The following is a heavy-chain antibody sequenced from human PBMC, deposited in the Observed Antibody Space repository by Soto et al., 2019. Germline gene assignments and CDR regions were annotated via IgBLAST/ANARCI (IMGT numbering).Heavy chain of an antibody. D-gene: IGHD3-3*01. Sequence: QVQLVESGGGVVQPGRSLRLSCAASGFTFTSYAMHWVRQAPGKGLEWVAVISNDGSNYYYADSVRGRFTISRDNTKNTRFLQMSSLRGEDAGVDYCARGTTLAIFDYGMDVWGQGTTVTVSS. CDR3: ARGTTLAIFDYGMDV. J-gene: IGHJ6*02. V-gene: IGHV3-30-3*01. CDR2: ISNDGSNY. CDR1: GFTFTSYA.